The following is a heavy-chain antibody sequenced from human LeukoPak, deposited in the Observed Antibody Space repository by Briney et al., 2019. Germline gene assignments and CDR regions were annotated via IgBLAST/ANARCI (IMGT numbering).Heavy chain of an antibody. CDR2: INHSGST. J-gene: IGHJ4*02. CDR1: GGSFSGYY. Sequence: SETLSLTCAVYGGSFSGYYWSWIRQPPGKGLEWIGEINHSGSTNYNPSLKSRVTISVDTSKNQFSLKLSSVTAADTAVYYCARGLGSNLYDSSGYLFDYWGQGTLVTVSS. CDR3: ARGLGSNLYDSSGYLFDY. D-gene: IGHD3-22*01. V-gene: IGHV4-34*01.